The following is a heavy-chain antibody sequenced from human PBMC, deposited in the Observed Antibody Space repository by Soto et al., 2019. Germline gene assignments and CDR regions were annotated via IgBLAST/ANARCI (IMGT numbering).Heavy chain of an antibody. D-gene: IGHD2-8*01. CDR1: GGSISSYY. Sequence: PSETLSLTCTVSGGSISSYYWSWIRQPPGKGLEWIGYIYYSGSTNYNPSPKSRVTISVDTSKNQFSLKLSSVTAADTAVYYCARSPPRLMVYAADYGMDVWGQGTTVTVSS. CDR2: IYYSGST. J-gene: IGHJ6*02. V-gene: IGHV4-59*01. CDR3: ARSPPRLMVYAADYGMDV.